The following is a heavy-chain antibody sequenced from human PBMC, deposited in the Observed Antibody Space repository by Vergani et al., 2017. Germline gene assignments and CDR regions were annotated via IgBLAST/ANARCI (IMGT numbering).Heavy chain of an antibody. CDR1: GGTFSSYA. V-gene: IGHV1-69*01. CDR2: IIPIFGTA. Sequence: QVQLVQSGAEVKKPGSSVKVSCKAFGGTFSSYAISWVRQAPGQGLEWMGGIIPIFGTANYAQKFQGRVTITADESTSTAYMELSRLRSEATAVYYCARAQDEGRYYYYYMDVWGKGTTVTVSS. J-gene: IGHJ6*03. D-gene: IGHD3-10*01. CDR3: ARAQDEGRYYYYYMDV.